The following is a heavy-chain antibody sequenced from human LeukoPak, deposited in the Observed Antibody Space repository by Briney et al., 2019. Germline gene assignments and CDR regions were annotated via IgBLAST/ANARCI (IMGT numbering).Heavy chain of an antibody. J-gene: IGHJ4*02. CDR1: GFTFSNYG. V-gene: IGHV3-30*02. CDR2: IRADGSSE. Sequence: PGGSLRLSCAASGFTFSNYGMHWVRQAPGKGLEWVALIRADGSSEYYVGSVKGRFTISRDNSKNTLYLQMNSLRPEDTAIYYCSKGDCSGNDCFGADFWGQGNMVTVSS. D-gene: IGHD2-15*01. CDR3: SKGDCSGNDCFGADF.